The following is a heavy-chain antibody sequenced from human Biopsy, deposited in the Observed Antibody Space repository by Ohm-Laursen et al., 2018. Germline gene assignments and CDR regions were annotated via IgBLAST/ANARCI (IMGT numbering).Heavy chain of an antibody. CDR2: IFYRGNT. Sequence: PSDTLSLTCPVSGGSISNNNYYWGWLRQPPGKGLEWIGSIFYRGNTHYKPPLKSRVNISVDTSKNLFSLKLNSVTAADTAVYYCARDYDTSGYYYVSWGQGTLVTVSS. CDR1: GGSISNNNYY. V-gene: IGHV4-39*01. J-gene: IGHJ5*02. CDR3: ARDYDTSGYYYVS. D-gene: IGHD3-22*01.